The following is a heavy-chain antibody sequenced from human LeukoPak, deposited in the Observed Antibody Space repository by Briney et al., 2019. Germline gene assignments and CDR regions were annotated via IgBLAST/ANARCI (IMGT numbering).Heavy chain of an antibody. CDR3: ARNGGVDTAMGPFDY. CDR1: GFTVSSNY. D-gene: IGHD5-18*01. J-gene: IGHJ4*02. CDR2: IYSGGST. V-gene: IGHV3-53*01. Sequence: GGSLRLSCAASGFTVSSNYMSWVPQAPGKGLEWASVIYSGGSTYYADSVKGRFTISRDNSKNTLYLQMNSLRAEDTAVYYCARNGGVDTAMGPFDYWGQGTLVTVSS.